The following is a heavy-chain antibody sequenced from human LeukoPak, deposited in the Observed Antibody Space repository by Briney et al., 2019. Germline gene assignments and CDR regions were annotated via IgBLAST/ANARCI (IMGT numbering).Heavy chain of an antibody. Sequence: SETLSLTCTVSGGSISSSSHYWGWIRQPPGKGLEWIGSIYYSGSTYYNPSLKSRVTISVDTSKNQFSLKLSSVTAADTAVYYCLIAVAGRIDYWGQGTLVTVSS. J-gene: IGHJ4*02. D-gene: IGHD6-19*01. CDR2: IYYSGST. CDR1: GGSISSSSHY. V-gene: IGHV4-39*01. CDR3: LIAVAGRIDY.